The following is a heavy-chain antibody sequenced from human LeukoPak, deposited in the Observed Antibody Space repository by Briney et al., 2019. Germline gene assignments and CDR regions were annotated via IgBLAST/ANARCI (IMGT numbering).Heavy chain of an antibody. CDR1: GGSFSGYY. Sequence: PSETLSLTCAVYGGSFSGYYGSWIRQPPGKGLEWIGESKHSGGTNYNPSLKSRVTISVDTSKKQFSLTLTPVTAADTAVYYCARGQWEVHGIIITQLDYWGQGTLVTVSS. J-gene: IGHJ4*02. V-gene: IGHV4-34*01. CDR2: SKHSGGT. D-gene: IGHD3-10*01. CDR3: ARGQWEVHGIIITQLDY.